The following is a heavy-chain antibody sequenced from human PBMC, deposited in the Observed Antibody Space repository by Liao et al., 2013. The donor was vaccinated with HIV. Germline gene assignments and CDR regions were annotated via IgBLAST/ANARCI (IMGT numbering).Heavy chain of an antibody. J-gene: IGHJ4*02. V-gene: IGHV4-59*01. D-gene: IGHD2-21*01. CDR1: GGSMGSYY. Sequence: QVHLQESGPGLVKSSETLSLTCSVSGGSMGSYYWSWIRQPPGKGLEWIGYMYYAGSTNYNPSLESRVTISVDTSENQFSLKVRSVTPADTAMYYCARETHIVVVIAYDYWGQGSLVTVSS. CDR3: ARETHIVVVIAYDY. CDR2: MYYAGST.